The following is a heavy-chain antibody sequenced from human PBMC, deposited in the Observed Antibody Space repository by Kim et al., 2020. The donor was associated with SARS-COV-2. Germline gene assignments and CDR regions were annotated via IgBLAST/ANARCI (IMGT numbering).Heavy chain of an antibody. D-gene: IGHD3-10*01. CDR3: ARGTMEIINDRVIDQ. CDR1: GFSLSSSW. Sequence: GGSLRLSCVASGFSLSSSWMTWIRQAPGRGLEWVANIKQDGSEKYYLDSVKGRFIVSRDNARNSLFLQLTSLRVEDTTVYYCARGTMEIINDRVIDQWGHGSSVTV. CDR2: IKQDGSEK. J-gene: IGHJ4*01. V-gene: IGHV3-7*01.